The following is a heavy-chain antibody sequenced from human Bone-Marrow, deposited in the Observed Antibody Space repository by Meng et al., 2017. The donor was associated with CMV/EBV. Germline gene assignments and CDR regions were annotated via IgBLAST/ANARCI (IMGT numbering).Heavy chain of an antibody. J-gene: IGHJ4*02. V-gene: IGHV4-39*01. CDR1: GASIIRSTYY. CDR2: ISYSGSI. D-gene: IGHD6-6*01. Sequence: SETLSLTCTVSGASIIRSTYYCAWIRQPPGKGLEWIGSISYSGSIFYNPSLKGRVTISVDTSKNQFSLKLSSVTAADTAVYYCSRLGGYSSSFYYYFDYWGQGTLVTVSS. CDR3: SRLGGYSSSFYYYFDY.